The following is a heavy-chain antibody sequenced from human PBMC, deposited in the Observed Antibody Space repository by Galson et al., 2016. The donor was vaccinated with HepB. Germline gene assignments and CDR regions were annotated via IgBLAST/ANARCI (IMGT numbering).Heavy chain of an antibody. V-gene: IGHV3-7*03. J-gene: IGHJ3*02. CDR2: IKQDGSVK. Sequence: SLRLSCAASGFTFTSHWMTWVRQPPGKGLEWVANIKQDGSVKNYVDSVKGRFTISRDNAKNSLHLQMDSLRAEDTAIYYCARDTTYYDSGTYFDAFDIWGQGTMVTVSS. CDR3: ARDTTYYDSGTYFDAFDI. CDR1: GFTFTSHW. D-gene: IGHD3-10*01.